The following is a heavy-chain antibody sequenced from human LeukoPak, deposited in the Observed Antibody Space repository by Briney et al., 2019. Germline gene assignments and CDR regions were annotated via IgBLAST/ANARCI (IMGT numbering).Heavy chain of an antibody. J-gene: IGHJ3*02. CDR2: IYPGDSDT. V-gene: IGHV5-51*01. CDR3: ARQPNYYDTRGYLSHAFDI. Sequence: GESLKISCKGSGYRFTSCWIGWVRQMPGKGLEWMGIIYPGDSDTRYSPSFQGQVTISADKSISTAYLQWSSLKASDAAMYYCARQPNYYDTRGYLSHAFDIWGQGTMVTVSS. CDR1: GYRFTSCW. D-gene: IGHD3-22*01.